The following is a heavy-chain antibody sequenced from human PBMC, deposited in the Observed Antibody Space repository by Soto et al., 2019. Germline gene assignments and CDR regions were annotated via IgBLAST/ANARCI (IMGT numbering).Heavy chain of an antibody. D-gene: IGHD3-22*01. CDR3: ACLSEDSSGYTSFDY. Sequence: GGSLRLSCAASGFTFSSYSMNWVRQAPGKGLEWVSSISSSSSYIYYADSVKGRFTISRDNAKNSLYLQMNSLRAEDTAVYYCACLSEDSSGYTSFDYLGQGLPVSVSS. CDR2: ISSSSSYI. J-gene: IGHJ4*02. CDR1: GFTFSSYS. V-gene: IGHV3-21*01.